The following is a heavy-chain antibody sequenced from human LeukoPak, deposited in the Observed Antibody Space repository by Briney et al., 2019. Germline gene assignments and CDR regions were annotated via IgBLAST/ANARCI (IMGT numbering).Heavy chain of an antibody. J-gene: IGHJ6*02. CDR1: GYTFTGYY. CDR3: AXXXXXXXXRNYYGMDV. Sequence: GASVKVSCKASGYTFTGYYMHWVRPAPGQGLEWMGWINPNSGGTNYAQKFQGRVTMTRDTSISTAYMELSRLRSDDTAVYYCAXXXXXXXXRNYYGMDVWGQGTTVTVSS. V-gene: IGHV1-2*02. CDR2: INPNSGGT.